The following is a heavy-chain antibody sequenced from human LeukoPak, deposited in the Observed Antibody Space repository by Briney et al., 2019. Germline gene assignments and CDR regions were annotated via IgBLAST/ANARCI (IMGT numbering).Heavy chain of an antibody. CDR1: GGSISSGSYY. D-gene: IGHD3-10*01. V-gene: IGHV4-61*02. Sequence: PSETLSLTCTVSGGSISSGSYYWSWIRQPAGKGLEWIGRIYTSGSTNYNPSLKSRVTISVDTSKNQFSLKLSSVTAADTAVYYCARVPGFPYMDVWGKGTTVTVSS. J-gene: IGHJ6*03. CDR3: ARVPGFPYMDV. CDR2: IYTSGST.